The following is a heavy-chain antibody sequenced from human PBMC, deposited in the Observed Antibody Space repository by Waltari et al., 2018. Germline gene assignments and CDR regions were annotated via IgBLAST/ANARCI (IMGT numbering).Heavy chain of an antibody. D-gene: IGHD3-22*01. V-gene: IGHV3-7*01. CDR3: ARDQWFGFDI. J-gene: IGHJ3*02. CDR1: GSPLSDDW. CDR2: IKKDGGEE. Sequence: EVQLVEYGGGLVQPGGSLRLSCAATGSPLSDDWLSWVRQAPGKGPEWLANIKKDGGEEYYVDSVRGRFTISRDNAKNSLYLQMDSLRPEDTAVYYCARDQWFGFDIWGQGTMVTVSS.